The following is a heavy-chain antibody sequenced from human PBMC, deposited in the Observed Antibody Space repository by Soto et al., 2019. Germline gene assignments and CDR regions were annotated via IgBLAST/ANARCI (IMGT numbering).Heavy chain of an antibody. J-gene: IGHJ5*02. V-gene: IGHV3-23*01. D-gene: IGHD5-12*01. CDR3: VKDRTGYNQPLAS. CDR2: SSGSGAST. CDR1: GFTFSSCA. Sequence: EVQLLESGGGLVQPGGSLRLSCAASGFTFSSCAMNWVRQAPGKGLEWVSTSSGSGASTYYADSVKGRFTVSRDNSENTLYLNMNTLRADDSAVYYSVKDRTGYNQPLASWGQGTLITVSS.